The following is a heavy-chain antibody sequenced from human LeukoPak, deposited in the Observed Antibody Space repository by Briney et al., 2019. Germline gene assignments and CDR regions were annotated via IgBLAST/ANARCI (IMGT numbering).Heavy chain of an antibody. CDR1: GFTFSSYE. J-gene: IGHJ4*02. CDR2: ISSSGSTI. Sequence: GGSLRLSCAASGFTFSSYEMNWVRQAPGKGLEWVSYISSSGSTIYYADSVKGRFTISRDNAKNSLYLQMNSLRAEDTAVYYRARGGIAVAEFYFDYWGQGTLVTVSS. V-gene: IGHV3-48*03. D-gene: IGHD6-19*01. CDR3: ARGGIAVAEFYFDY.